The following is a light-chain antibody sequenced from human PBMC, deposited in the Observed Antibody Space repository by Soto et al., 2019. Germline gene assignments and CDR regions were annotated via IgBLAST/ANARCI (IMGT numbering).Light chain of an antibody. Sequence: EIVLTQSPGTLSLSPGERATLSCRASQFVISNYVAWYQQKPGQAPRLLIKGASIRATGIPDRFSGSGSGTDFTLSISGLEPEDYAVYYCQQYGTSPRTFGQGTKVEVK. V-gene: IGKV3-20*01. CDR2: GAS. CDR3: QQYGTSPRT. CDR1: QFVISNY. J-gene: IGKJ1*01.